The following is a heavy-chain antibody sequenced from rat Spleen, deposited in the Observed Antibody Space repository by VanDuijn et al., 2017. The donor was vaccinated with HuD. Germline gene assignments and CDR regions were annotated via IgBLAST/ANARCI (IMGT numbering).Heavy chain of an antibody. CDR3: ARHAVGAGFAY. V-gene: IGHV5-29*01. D-gene: IGHD5-1*01. J-gene: IGHJ3*01. CDR2: INYDGRST. Sequence: EVQLVESGGGLVQPGRSLKLSCAASGFTFSNYYMAWVRQAPTKGLEWVATINYDGRSTFYRDSVRARFTISRDNAKSTLYLQMDSLQSEDTATYYCARHAVGAGFAYWGQGTLVTVSS. CDR1: GFTFSNYY.